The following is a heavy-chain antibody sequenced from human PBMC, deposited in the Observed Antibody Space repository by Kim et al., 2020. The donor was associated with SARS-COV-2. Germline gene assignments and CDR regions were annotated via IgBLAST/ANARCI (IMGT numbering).Heavy chain of an antibody. Sequence: NYNPSLNDRVTLSVDTSKNQFSLKLSSVTAADTAVYYCARDIRTAGMDVWGQGTTVTVSS. CDR3: ARDIRTAGMDV. J-gene: IGHJ6*02. V-gene: IGHV4-59*01.